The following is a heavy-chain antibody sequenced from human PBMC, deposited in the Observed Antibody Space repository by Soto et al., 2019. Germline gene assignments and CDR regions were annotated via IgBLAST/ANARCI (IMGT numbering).Heavy chain of an antibody. CDR2: ISPYSGYT. CDR1: GYSFTTYT. D-gene: IGHD2-2*01. J-gene: IGHJ4*02. CDR3: ARVRGSSLVVPGASDY. Sequence: GASGKVSCKASGYSFTTYTISWVRQAPGQGLQWMGWISPYSGYTTYAQNLQGRVSMTTETSTTTAYLEVRSLRSDDTAVYYCARVRGSSLVVPGASDYWGQGTLVTVSS. V-gene: IGHV1-18*04.